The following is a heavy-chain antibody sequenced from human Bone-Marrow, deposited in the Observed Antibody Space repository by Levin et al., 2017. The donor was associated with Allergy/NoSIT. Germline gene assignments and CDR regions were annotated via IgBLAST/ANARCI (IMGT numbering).Heavy chain of an antibody. CDR1: GFTVSNNY. CDR3: TGGPSGVRG. Sequence: GGSLRLSCAVSGFTVSNNYMSWVRQAPGAGLEWVSLIYSVGTTYYADSVKGRFTISRDNSRNTLYLQMNSLRAEDTDVYYCTGGPSGVRGWGQGTLVTVSS. D-gene: IGHD3-16*01. V-gene: IGHV3-53*01. J-gene: IGHJ4*02. CDR2: IYSVGTT.